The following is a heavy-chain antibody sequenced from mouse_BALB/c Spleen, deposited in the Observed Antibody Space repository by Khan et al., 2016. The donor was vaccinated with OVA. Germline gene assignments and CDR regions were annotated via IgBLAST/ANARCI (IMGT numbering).Heavy chain of an antibody. CDR2: INSNGGST. V-gene: IGHV5-6-3*01. Sequence: EVQLVESGGGLVKPGGSLKLSCAASGFTFSNYGMSWVRQTPDKRLELVATINSNGGSTYYPDTVKGRFTISRDNGKNTLFLQMSGLKSEDTAMYYCARDPYYYGSKYAMDYWGQGTSVTVSS. CDR1: GFTFSNYG. CDR3: ARDPYYYGSKYAMDY. D-gene: IGHD1-1*01. J-gene: IGHJ4*01.